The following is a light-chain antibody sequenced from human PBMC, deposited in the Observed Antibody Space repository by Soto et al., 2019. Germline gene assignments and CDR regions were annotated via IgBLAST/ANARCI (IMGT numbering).Light chain of an antibody. V-gene: IGKV1-12*01. J-gene: IGKJ4*01. Sequence: DIQMTQSASSVYASFGDSVTFTSRASQDIRSWLAWYQQKPGKAPKLLLYAASSLQSGVPSRFSGSGSGTEFTLTISSLQPEDFATYYCQQANSLPLTFGGGTKVDIK. CDR3: QQANSLPLT. CDR1: QDIRSW. CDR2: AAS.